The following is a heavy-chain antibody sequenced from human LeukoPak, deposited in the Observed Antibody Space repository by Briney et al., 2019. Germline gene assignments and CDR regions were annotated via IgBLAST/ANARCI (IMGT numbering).Heavy chain of an antibody. D-gene: IGHD6-19*01. CDR2: IFPSDSDT. V-gene: IGHV5-51*01. J-gene: IGHJ3*02. CDR1: GNSFTRSW. Sequence: GESLKISCKGSGNSFTRSWIGWVRQMPGKGLEWMGVIFPSDSDTTYSLSFQGQVTISVDKSLNTAYLQWSSLKASDTAMYYCARPREGSGWYDAFDIWGQGTMVTVSS. CDR3: ARPREGSGWYDAFDI.